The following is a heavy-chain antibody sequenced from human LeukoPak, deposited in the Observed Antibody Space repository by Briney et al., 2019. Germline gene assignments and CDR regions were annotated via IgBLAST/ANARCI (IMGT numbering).Heavy chain of an antibody. CDR3: ARDSYDYVWGSYRYSVWFDP. CDR2: INPNSGGT. V-gene: IGHV1-2*06. Sequence: GASVKVSCKASGYTFTGYYMHWVRQAPGQGLEWMGRINPNSGGTNYAQKFQGRVTMTRDTSISTAYMELSRLRSDDTAVYYCARDSYDYVWGSYRYSVWFDPWGQGTLVTVSS. D-gene: IGHD3-16*02. CDR1: GYTFTGYY. J-gene: IGHJ5*02.